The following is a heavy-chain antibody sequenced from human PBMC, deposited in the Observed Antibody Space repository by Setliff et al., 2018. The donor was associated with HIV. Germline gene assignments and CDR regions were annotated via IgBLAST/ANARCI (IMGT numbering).Heavy chain of an antibody. V-gene: IGHV3-64D*09. J-gene: IGHJ4*02. D-gene: IGHD3-9*01. CDR1: GFTFSYYA. CDR3: VKERTDYEILTCLED. Sequence: PVGSLRLSCSASGFTFSYYAMHWVRQAPGKGLEYVSGMDTRGGSTYYADSLKARFTISRDNSKNTLYLQISNLRLEDTAIYYCVKERTDYEILTCLEDWGQGTQVTVSS. CDR2: MDTRGGST.